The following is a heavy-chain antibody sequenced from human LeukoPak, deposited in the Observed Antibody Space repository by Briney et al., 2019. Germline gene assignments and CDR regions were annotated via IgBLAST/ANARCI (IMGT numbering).Heavy chain of an antibody. CDR2: IYYSGST. D-gene: IGHD3-10*01. CDR1: GGSISSYY. V-gene: IGHV4-59*12. CDR3: ARVYYGSGRTLFFDY. J-gene: IGHJ4*02. Sequence: SETLSLTCTVSGGSISSYYWSWIRQPPGKGLEWIGYIYYSGSTNYNPSLKSRVTISVDTSKNQFSLKLNSVTAADTAVYYCARVYYGSGRTLFFDYWGQGTLVTVSS.